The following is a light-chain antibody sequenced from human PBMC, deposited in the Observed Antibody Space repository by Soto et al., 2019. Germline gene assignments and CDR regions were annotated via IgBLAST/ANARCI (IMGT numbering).Light chain of an antibody. CDR1: SSDVGGYNY. CDR2: DVD. V-gene: IGLV2-11*01. J-gene: IGLJ1*01. CDR3: CSYGGSYYV. Sequence: QSALTQPRSVSASPGQSVTISCTGSSSDVGGYNYVSWNQQHPGKAPKLMIYDVDKRPSGVPDRFSGSKSGNTASLTISGLQAEDEADYYCCSYGGSYYVFGTGTNLTVL.